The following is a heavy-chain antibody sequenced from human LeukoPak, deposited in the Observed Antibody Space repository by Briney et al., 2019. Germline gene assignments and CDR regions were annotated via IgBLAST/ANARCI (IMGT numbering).Heavy chain of an antibody. CDR1: GGSFSGYY. CDR3: ARGRIAVAGTLVDY. D-gene: IGHD6-19*01. Sequence: SETLSLTCAAYGGSFSGYYWSWIRQPPGKGLEWIGEINHSGSINYNPSLKSRVTISVDTSKNQFSLKLSSVTAADTAVYYCARGRIAVAGTLVDYWGQGTLVTVSS. CDR2: INHSGSI. J-gene: IGHJ4*02. V-gene: IGHV4-34*01.